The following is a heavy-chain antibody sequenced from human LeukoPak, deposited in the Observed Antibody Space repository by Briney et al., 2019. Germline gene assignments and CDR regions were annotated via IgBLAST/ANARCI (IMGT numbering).Heavy chain of an antibody. D-gene: IGHD3-22*01. CDR1: GFTFSSYG. V-gene: IGHV3-23*01. CDR3: AKDTRDYYDSFDFDY. CDR2: ISGSGGST. J-gene: IGHJ4*02. Sequence: GGSLRLSCPAAGFTFSSYGMSWVRQAPGKGLEWVSAISGSGGSTYYADSVKGRFTISRDNSKNTLYLQMNSLRAEDTAVYYCAKDTRDYYDSFDFDYWGQGTLVTVSS.